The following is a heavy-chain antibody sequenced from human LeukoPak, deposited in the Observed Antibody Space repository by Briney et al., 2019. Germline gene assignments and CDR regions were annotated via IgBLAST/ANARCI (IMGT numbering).Heavy chain of an antibody. J-gene: IGHJ3*01. Sequence: PGGSLRLSCAASGFTLSNYAMHWVRQAPGKGLEYISVISSNGGNTYYAKSVKGRFTISRDNSKNTLYLQMGSLRAEDMAVYYCARSRQSGRSSSVGDAFDVWGQGTMVTVSS. V-gene: IGHV3-64*01. CDR3: ARSRQSGRSSSVGDAFDV. CDR2: ISSNGGNT. D-gene: IGHD6-6*01. CDR1: GFTLSNYA.